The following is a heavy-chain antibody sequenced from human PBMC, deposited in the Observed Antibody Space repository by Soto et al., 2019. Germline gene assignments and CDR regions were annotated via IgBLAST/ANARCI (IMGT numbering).Heavy chain of an antibody. CDR2: IIPIFGTA. J-gene: IGHJ3*02. V-gene: IGHV1-69*13. CDR1: GGTFSSYA. CDR3: AGPTYYYDSSGYFDAFDI. Sequence: SVKVSCKASGGTFSSYAISWVRQAPGQGLEWMGGIIPIFGTANYAQKFQGRVTITADESTSTAYMELSSLRSEDTAVYYCAGPTYYYDSSGYFDAFDIWGQGTMVTVS. D-gene: IGHD3-22*01.